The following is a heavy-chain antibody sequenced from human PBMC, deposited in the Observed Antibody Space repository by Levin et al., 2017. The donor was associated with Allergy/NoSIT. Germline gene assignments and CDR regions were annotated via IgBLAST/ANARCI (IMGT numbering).Heavy chain of an antibody. V-gene: IGHV3-23*01. CDR1: GFTFSSYA. CDR3: AKDPRTDGYGDAFDI. J-gene: IGHJ3*02. D-gene: IGHD5-18*01. CDR2: ISGSGGST. Sequence: PGESLKISCAASGFTFSSYAMSWVRQAPGKGLEWVSAISGSGGSTYYADSVKGRFTISRDNSKNTLYLQMNSLRAEDTAVYYCAKDPRTDGYGDAFDIWGQGTMVTVSS.